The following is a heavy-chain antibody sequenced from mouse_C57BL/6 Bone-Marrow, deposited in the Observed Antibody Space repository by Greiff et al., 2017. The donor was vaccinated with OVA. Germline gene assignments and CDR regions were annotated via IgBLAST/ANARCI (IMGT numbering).Heavy chain of an antibody. D-gene: IGHD2-5*01. CDR2: IYPGSGST. CDR3: ARDYYSSWFAY. V-gene: IGHV1-55*01. CDR1: GYTFTSYW. Sequence: QVQLKQPGAELVKPGASVKMSCKASGYTFTSYWITWVKQRPGQGLEWIGDIYPGSGSTNYNEKFKSKATLTVDTSSSTAYMKLSSLTSEDSAVYYCARDYYSSWFAYWGQGTLVTVSA. J-gene: IGHJ3*01.